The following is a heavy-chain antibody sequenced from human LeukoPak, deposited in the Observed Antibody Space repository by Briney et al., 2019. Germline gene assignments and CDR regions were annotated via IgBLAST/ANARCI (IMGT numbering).Heavy chain of an antibody. CDR3: AAYDSSGYYYARGSLDY. J-gene: IGHJ4*02. V-gene: IGHV1-2*06. Sequence: SVKVSCKASGYTFTGCYMHWVRQAPGQGLEWMGRINPNSGGTNYAQKFQGRVTMTRDTSISTAYMELSRLRSDDTAVYYCAAYDSSGYYYARGSLDYWGQGTLVTVSS. CDR2: INPNSGGT. CDR1: GYTFTGCY. D-gene: IGHD3-22*01.